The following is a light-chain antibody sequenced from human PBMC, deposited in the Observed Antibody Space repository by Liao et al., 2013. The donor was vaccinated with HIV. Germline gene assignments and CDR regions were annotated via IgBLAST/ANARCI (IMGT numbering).Light chain of an antibody. CDR3: QSADSTGSYWV. Sequence: SYVLTQPPSVSVAPGKTARITCGGNNIGSKSVHWYQQKPGQAPVLVICYDSDRPSGIPERFSASRSGTTVTLTINGVQAEDEADYYCQSADSTGSYWVFGGGTKLTVL. CDR1: NIGSKS. V-gene: IGLV3-21*01. J-gene: IGLJ3*02. CDR2: YDS.